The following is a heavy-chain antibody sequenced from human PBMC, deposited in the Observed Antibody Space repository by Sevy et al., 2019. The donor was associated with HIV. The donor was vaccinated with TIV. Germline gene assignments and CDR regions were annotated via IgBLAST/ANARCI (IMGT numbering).Heavy chain of an antibody. CDR3: AKDRRSLTAASSSMDV. J-gene: IGHJ6*02. CDR1: GFTFDDYA. Sequence: GGSLRLSCAASGFTFDDYAMHWVRQAPGKGLEWVSGISWNSGTTGYADSVKGRFTISRDNARNSLYLQMNSLRPDDTALYYCAKDRRSLTAASSSMDVWGQGTTVTVSS. D-gene: IGHD6-25*01. V-gene: IGHV3-9*01. CDR2: ISWNSGTT.